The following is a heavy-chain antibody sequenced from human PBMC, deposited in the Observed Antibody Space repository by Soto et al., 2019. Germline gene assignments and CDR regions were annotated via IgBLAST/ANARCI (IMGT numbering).Heavy chain of an antibody. CDR3: ARGTTVTTYSNAFDI. Sequence: PSETLSLTCTVSGGSISSYYWSWIRQPPGKGLEWIGYIYYSGSTNYNPSLKSRVTISVDTSKNQFSLKLSSVTAADTAVYYCARGTTVTTYSNAFDIWGQGTMVTVSS. D-gene: IGHD4-17*01. J-gene: IGHJ3*02. CDR2: IYYSGST. V-gene: IGHV4-59*01. CDR1: GGSISSYY.